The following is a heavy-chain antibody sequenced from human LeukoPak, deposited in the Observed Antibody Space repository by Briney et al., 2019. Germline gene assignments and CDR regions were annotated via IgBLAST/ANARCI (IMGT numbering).Heavy chain of an antibody. Sequence: PGGSLRLSCAASGFSFSSYTMHWVRQAPGKGLEWVAVISYVGSNKYYPDSVKGRFTISRDNSKNTLNLQMNSLRAEDTAVYYCARTYDFWSGPTDYWGQGTLVTVSS. CDR2: ISYVGSNK. CDR3: ARTYDFWSGPTDY. V-gene: IGHV3-30-3*01. D-gene: IGHD3-3*01. CDR1: GFSFSSYT. J-gene: IGHJ4*02.